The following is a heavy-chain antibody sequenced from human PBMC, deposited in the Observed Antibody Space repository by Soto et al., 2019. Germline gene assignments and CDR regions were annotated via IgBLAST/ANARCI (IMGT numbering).Heavy chain of an antibody. CDR2: IYVNGNI. CDR1: GGSISSYY. CDR3: ANHGRPDGSRENYFDN. D-gene: IGHD3-10*01. J-gene: IGHJ4*02. V-gene: IGHV4-59*08. Sequence: QVQLQESGPGLVKPSETLSLTCSVSGGSISSYYWSWIRQPPGKGLEWIGYIYVNGNINYNPSLKSRLTMAVDTSKDHFSLRLTSVTAADTAVYYCANHGRPDGSRENYFDNWGQGTLVTVSS.